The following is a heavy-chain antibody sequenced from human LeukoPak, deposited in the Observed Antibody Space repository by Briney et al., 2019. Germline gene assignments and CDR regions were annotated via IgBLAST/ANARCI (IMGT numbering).Heavy chain of an antibody. D-gene: IGHD6-19*01. V-gene: IGHV3-23*01. CDR3: VKERDRGIEVADDFDY. J-gene: IGHJ4*02. CDR1: GFTFSMYR. Sequence: GGSLRHSCEASGFTFSMYRMAWVRQTRGKGLEWGAVINDRGGYVQAAAPVTSQVTTSQDNSQNTLFLQMNSRRDEDTAVYYGVKERDRGIEVADDFDYWGQGTLVTVSS. CDR2: INDRGGYV.